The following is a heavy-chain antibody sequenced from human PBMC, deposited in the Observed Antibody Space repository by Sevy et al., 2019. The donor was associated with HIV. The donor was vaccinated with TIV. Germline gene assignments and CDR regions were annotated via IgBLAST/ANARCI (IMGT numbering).Heavy chain of an antibody. CDR2: FDSQDGET. Sequence: ASVKVSCKVSGYTLTKLSIHWVRQAPGKGLEWMGDFDSQDGETIYSQRFQGRVTMTVDTPTDTADMDLSSLTSEDTAVYDCATVGLRYYSGSSSYQGDWFDPWGQGTLVTVSS. CDR3: ATVGLRYYSGSSSYQGDWFDP. J-gene: IGHJ5*02. CDR1: GYTLTKLS. D-gene: IGHD2-15*01. V-gene: IGHV1-24*01.